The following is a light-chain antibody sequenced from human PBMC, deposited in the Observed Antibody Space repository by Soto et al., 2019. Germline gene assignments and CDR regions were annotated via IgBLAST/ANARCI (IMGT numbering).Light chain of an antibody. Sequence: EVLLTQSPATLSLSPGETATLSCRASQSVSSSYLAWYQQKPGQAPRLVIYGASSRATGIPDRFSGSGSGTEFTLTISSLQSEDFAEYHCQQYNNWPQTFGQGTKVDIK. V-gene: IGKV3-20*01. CDR1: QSVSSSY. CDR2: GAS. CDR3: QQYNNWPQT. J-gene: IGKJ1*01.